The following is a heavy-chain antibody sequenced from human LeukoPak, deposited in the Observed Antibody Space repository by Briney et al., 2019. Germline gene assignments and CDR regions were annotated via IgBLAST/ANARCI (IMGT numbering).Heavy chain of an antibody. CDR2: ISHSGRNT. CDR1: GFTFSNYG. D-gene: IGHD2-2*01. J-gene: IGHJ4*02. V-gene: IGHV3-23*01. Sequence: GESLRLSCAASGFTFSNYGLSWVRQAPGKGLESVSYISHSGRNTYYSGPVKGRFVISRDNSKNSLFLEMKDLRVEDTALYFCAKDRRLCSSTFRSGDHFDSWGQGTLVSVSS. CDR3: AKDRRLCSSTFRSGDHFDS.